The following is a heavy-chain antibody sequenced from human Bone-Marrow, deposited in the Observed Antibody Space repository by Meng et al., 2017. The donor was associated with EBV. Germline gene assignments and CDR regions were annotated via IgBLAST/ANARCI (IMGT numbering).Heavy chain of an antibody. D-gene: IGHD6-25*01. CDR2: INHSGST. CDR1: GGSFSGYY. Sequence: VQLPKWGAGMLKPSETLSLTCAVYGGSFSGYYWTWIRQPPGKGLEWIGEINHSGSTNYNPSLKSRVTISVDTSKNQFSLKLSSVTAADTAVYYCATQRRDTDWFDPWGQGTLVTVSS. CDR3: ATQRRDTDWFDP. V-gene: IGHV4-34*01. J-gene: IGHJ5*02.